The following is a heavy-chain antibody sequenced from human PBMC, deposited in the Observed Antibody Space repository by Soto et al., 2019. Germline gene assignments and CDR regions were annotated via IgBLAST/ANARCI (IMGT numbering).Heavy chain of an antibody. V-gene: IGHV3-23*01. CDR2: ISGSGGST. Sequence: EVQLLESGGGSVQPGGSLRLSCAASGFTFSSYAMSWVRQAPGKGLEWVSAISGSGGSTYYADSVKGRFTISRDNSKNTLYLQMNSLRAEDTAVYYCAKRRTGQWLGSTDYWGQGTLVTVSS. D-gene: IGHD6-19*01. CDR3: AKRRTGQWLGSTDY. J-gene: IGHJ4*02. CDR1: GFTFSSYA.